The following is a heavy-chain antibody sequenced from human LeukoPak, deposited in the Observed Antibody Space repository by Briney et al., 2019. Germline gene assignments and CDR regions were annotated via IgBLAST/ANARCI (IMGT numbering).Heavy chain of an antibody. CDR1: GFTFSSYA. CDR2: ISGSGGST. J-gene: IGHJ6*02. D-gene: IGHD6-19*01. V-gene: IGHV3-23*01. CDR3: AKDRVAVAGIIVYGMDV. Sequence: PGGSLRLSCAASGFTFSSYAMSWVRQAPGKGLEWVSGISGSGGSTYYADSVKGRFTISRDNSKNTLYLQMNSLRAEDTAVYYCAKDRVAVAGIIVYGMDVWGQGTTVTVSS.